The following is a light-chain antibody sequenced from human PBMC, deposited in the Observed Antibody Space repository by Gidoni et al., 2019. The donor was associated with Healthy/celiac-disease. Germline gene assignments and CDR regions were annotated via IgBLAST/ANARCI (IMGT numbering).Light chain of an antibody. J-gene: IGKJ4*01. V-gene: IGKV1-9*01. CDR1: QGISSY. CDR3: QQLNSYPLT. CDR2: AAS. Sequence: DIQLTQSPSFLSASVGDRVTIIITRASQGISSYLAWYQQKPGKAPKLLIYAASTLQSGVPSRFSGSGSGTEFTLTISSLQPEDFATYYCQQLNSYPLTFGGGTKVEIK.